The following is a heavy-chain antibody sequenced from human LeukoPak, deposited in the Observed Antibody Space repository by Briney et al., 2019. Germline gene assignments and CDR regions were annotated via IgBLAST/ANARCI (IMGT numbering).Heavy chain of an antibody. CDR2: IKQDGSER. CDR1: GFTFSNYW. J-gene: IGHJ4*02. Sequence: PGGSLRLSCAASGFTFSNYWMTWVRQAPGKGLEWVANIKQDGSERYYVDSVKGRFTISRDNAKNSLYLQMNSLRAEDTAVYYCATDQAGGLDSWGQGTLVTVSS. D-gene: IGHD3-10*01. CDR3: ATDQAGGLDS. V-gene: IGHV3-7*01.